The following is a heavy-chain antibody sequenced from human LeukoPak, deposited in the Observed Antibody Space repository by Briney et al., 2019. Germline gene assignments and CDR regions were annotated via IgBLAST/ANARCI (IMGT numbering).Heavy chain of an antibody. J-gene: IGHJ4*02. Sequence: SETLSLTCTVSGGSISSYYWSWIRQPPGKGLEWIGYIYYSGSTNYNPSLKSRVTISVDTSKNQFSLKLSSVTAADTAVYYCARAVGSYWYFDYWGQGTLVTVSS. CDR1: GGSISSYY. V-gene: IGHV4-59*01. CDR3: ARAVGSYWYFDY. D-gene: IGHD5-18*01. CDR2: IYYSGST.